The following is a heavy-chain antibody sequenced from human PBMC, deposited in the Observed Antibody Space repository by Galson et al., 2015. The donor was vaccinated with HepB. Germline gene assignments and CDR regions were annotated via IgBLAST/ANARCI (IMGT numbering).Heavy chain of an antibody. D-gene: IGHD2-21*02. Sequence: LRLSCAASGFTFSRYYMNWVRQAPGKGLEWISYISGDSNTIYYADSVKGRFTISRDNSKNSLYLQMNSLRAEDTAVFYCARDLFRTGVVTVTSGAFDIWGLGTMVTVSS. CDR1: GFTFSRYY. V-gene: IGHV3-48*04. J-gene: IGHJ3*02. CDR3: ARDLFRTGVVTVTSGAFDI. CDR2: ISGDSNTI.